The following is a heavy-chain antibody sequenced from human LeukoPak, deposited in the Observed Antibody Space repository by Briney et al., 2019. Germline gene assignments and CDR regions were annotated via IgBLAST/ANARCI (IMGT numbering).Heavy chain of an antibody. D-gene: IGHD2-15*01. J-gene: IGHJ4*02. CDR2: IIPILGIA. V-gene: IGHV1-69*04. CDR1: GGTFSSYA. CDR3: ARSPSGGSLDY. Sequence: GSSVKVSCKASGGTFSSYAISWVRQAPGQGLEWMGRIIPILGIANYAQKFQGRVTITADKSTSTAYMELSSLRSEDTAVYYCARSPSGGSLDYWGQGTLVTVSS.